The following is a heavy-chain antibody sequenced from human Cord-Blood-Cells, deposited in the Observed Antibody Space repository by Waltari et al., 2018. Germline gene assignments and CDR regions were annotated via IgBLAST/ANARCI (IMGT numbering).Heavy chain of an antibody. CDR2: TYYQCKWYN. D-gene: IGHD2-2*01. CDR3: ARGKGYCSSTSCDFTPRDLDV. J-gene: IGHJ6*04. Sequence: QVQLPQSGPGLVKPSQTLSLPCSISGDSVSSNSAAWNWSRHSPSRCLEWLGRTYYQCKWYNDYAVPEKSGMTINPDASKSQCSLGLSSVTPEDTAVYYCARGKGYCSSTSCDFTPRDLDVWGRGTTVTVSS. CDR1: GDSVSSNSAA. V-gene: IGHV6-1*01.